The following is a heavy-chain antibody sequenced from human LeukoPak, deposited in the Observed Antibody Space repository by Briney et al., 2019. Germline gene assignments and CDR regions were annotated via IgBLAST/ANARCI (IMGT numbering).Heavy chain of an antibody. CDR2: IQHDGSYK. Sequence: PGESLRLSCATSGFTFSFYGMHWVRQAPGKGLEWVAFIQHDGSYKFYADSVQGRFSISRDNSKNTLFLQMNSLRAEDTAVYYCAKTSDQLLYSKFDFWGQGTLVTVSS. V-gene: IGHV3-30*02. J-gene: IGHJ4*02. D-gene: IGHD2/OR15-2a*01. CDR3: AKTSDQLLYSKFDF. CDR1: GFTFSFYG.